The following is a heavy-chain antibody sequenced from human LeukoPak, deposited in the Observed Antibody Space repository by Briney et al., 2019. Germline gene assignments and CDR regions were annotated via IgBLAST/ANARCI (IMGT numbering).Heavy chain of an antibody. Sequence: SQTLSLTCTVSGGSISSGSYYWSWIRQPPGKGLEWIGEINHSGSTNYNPSLKSRVTISVDTSKNQFSLKLSSVTAADTAVYYCARGSKLRKYYYDSSGYLTFDYWGQGTLVTVSS. CDR2: INHSGST. V-gene: IGHV4-39*07. D-gene: IGHD3-22*01. CDR3: ARGSKLRKYYYDSSGYLTFDY. CDR1: GGSISSGSYY. J-gene: IGHJ4*02.